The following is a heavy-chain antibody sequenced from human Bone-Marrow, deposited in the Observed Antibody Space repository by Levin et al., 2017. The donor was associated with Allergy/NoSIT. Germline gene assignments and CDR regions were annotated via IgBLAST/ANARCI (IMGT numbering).Heavy chain of an antibody. CDR2: IKQDETEK. J-gene: IGHJ4*02. CDR1: GFTFSNYW. D-gene: IGHD2/OR15-2a*01. CDR3: ARHFYEDY. Sequence: LSLTCAASGFTFSNYWMTWVRQAPGKGLAWVANIKQDETEKYYLGSVRGRFTISRDNTKNSLYLQMNSLRAEDTAVYFCARHFYEDYWGQGTLVTVSS. V-gene: IGHV3-7*01.